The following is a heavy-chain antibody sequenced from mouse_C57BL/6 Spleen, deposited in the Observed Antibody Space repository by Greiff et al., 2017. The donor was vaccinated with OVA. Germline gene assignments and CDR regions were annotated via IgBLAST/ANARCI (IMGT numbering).Heavy chain of an antibody. D-gene: IGHD4-1*01. J-gene: IGHJ4*01. CDR1: GYSFTGYY. CDR3: ARNLGHYAMDY. Sequence: VQLKESGPELVKPGASVKISCKASGYSFTGYYMHWVKQSSEKSLEWIGEINPSTGGTSYNQKFKGKATLTVDKSSSTAYMQLKSLTSEDSAVYYCARNLGHYAMDYWGQGTSVTVSS. V-gene: IGHV1-43*01. CDR2: INPSTGGT.